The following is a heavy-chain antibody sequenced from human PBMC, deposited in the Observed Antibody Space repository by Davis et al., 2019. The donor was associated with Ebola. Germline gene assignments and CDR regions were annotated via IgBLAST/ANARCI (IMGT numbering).Heavy chain of an antibody. Sequence: MPSETLSLTCAVYGGSFSGYYWSWIRQPPGKGLEWIGEINHSGSTNYNPSLKSRVTISVDTSKNQFSLKLSSVTAADTAVYYCARGAAQYYYDSSGYYTIYYFDYWGQGTLVTVSS. J-gene: IGHJ4*02. CDR3: ARGAAQYYYDSSGYYTIYYFDY. D-gene: IGHD3-22*01. CDR2: INHSGST. V-gene: IGHV4-34*01. CDR1: GGSFSGYY.